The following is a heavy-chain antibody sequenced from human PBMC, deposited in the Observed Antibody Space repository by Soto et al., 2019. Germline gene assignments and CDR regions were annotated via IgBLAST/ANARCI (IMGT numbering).Heavy chain of an antibody. CDR3: ARGNIDWVDFDY. J-gene: IGHJ4*02. D-gene: IGHD2-21*01. V-gene: IGHV4-31*03. Sequence: QVQLQESGPGLVKPSQTLSLTCTVSGGSISSGGYYWSWIRQRPGKGLEWIGYIYYSGSTYYNPSLKSRVTISVDTSKNQFSLKLSSVTAADTAVYYCARGNIDWVDFDYWGQGTLVIVSS. CDR1: GGSISSGGYY. CDR2: IYYSGST.